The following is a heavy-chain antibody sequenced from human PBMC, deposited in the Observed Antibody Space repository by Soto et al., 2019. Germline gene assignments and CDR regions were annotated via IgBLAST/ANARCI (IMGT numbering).Heavy chain of an antibody. Sequence: QVQLQESGPGLVKPSQTLSLTCTVSGGSISSGGYYWSWIRQHPGKGLEWIGYIYYSGSTYYNPSLKSRVTISVDTSKNQFSLKLSSVTAADTDVYYCAREEIDWSSTSCYDDAFDIWGQGTMVTVSS. CDR1: GGSISSGGYY. J-gene: IGHJ3*02. D-gene: IGHD2-2*01. CDR2: IYYSGST. CDR3: AREEIDWSSTSCYDDAFDI. V-gene: IGHV4-31*03.